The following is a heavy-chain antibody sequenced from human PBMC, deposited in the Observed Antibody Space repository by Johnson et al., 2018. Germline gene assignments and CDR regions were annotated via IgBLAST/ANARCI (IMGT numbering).Heavy chain of an antibody. J-gene: IGHJ3*02. CDR2: ISFAGSNK. V-gene: IGHV3-30-3*01. CDR3: ARGGIIGSTWADAFDI. D-gene: IGHD1-20*01. CDR1: GFTFSRYA. Sequence: QVQLVQSGGGVVQPGRSLRLSCSASGFTFSRYALHWIRQAPGKGLEWVALISFAGSNKFHAESLRGRFTISRDNFKNTLSLQLNSLRAEETAIYYCARGGIIGSTWADAFDIWGQGTFLTVSS.